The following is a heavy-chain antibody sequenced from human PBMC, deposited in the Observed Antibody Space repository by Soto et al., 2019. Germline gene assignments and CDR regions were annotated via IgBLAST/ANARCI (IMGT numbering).Heavy chain of an antibody. CDR2: ISGSGGST. D-gene: IGHD1-20*01. J-gene: IGHJ6*02. CDR1: GFTFSSYA. Sequence: EVQLLESGGGLVQPGGSLRLSCAASGFTFSSYAMSWVRQAPGKGLEWVSAISGSGGSTYYADSVKGRFTISRDNSKNTLYLQMNSLRAEDTAVYYCAKDKVSGFFQDYYYGMDVWGQGTTVTVSS. V-gene: IGHV3-23*01. CDR3: AKDKVSGFFQDYYYGMDV.